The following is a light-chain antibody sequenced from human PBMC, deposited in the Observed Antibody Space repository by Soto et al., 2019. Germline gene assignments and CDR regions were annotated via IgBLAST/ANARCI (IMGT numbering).Light chain of an antibody. CDR1: QSVSSSF. CDR2: GAS. CDR3: QQYGSSPTT. V-gene: IGKV3-20*01. J-gene: IGKJ2*01. Sequence: EIVLTQSPNTLSLAPGERVTLSCRASQSVSSSFLAWYQQKPGQAPRLLIDGASSRATGIPDRFSGSGSGTDFTLTINRLEPEDFAVYYCQQYGSSPTTFGQGTKLEIK.